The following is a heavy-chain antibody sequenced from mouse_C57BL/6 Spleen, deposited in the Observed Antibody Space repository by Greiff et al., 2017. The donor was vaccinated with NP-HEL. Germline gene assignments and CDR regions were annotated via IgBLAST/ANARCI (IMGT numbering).Heavy chain of an antibody. Sequence: QVHVKQSGPELVKPGASVKISCKASGYSFTSYYIHWVKQRPGQGLEWIGWIYPGSGNTKYNEKFKGKATLTADTSSSTAYMQLSSLTSEDSAVYYCARPYGYDDYAMDYWGQGTSVTVSS. V-gene: IGHV1-66*01. J-gene: IGHJ4*01. CDR1: GYSFTSYY. CDR2: IYPGSGNT. CDR3: ARPYGYDDYAMDY. D-gene: IGHD2-2*01.